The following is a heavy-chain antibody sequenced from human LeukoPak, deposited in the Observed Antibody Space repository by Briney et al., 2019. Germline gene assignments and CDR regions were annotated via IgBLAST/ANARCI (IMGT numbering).Heavy chain of an antibody. V-gene: IGHV3-23*01. CDR2: ISGSGGSS. J-gene: IGHJ4*02. Sequence: GGSLRLSCAASGFTFTSYAMTWVRQAPGKGLEWVSGISGSGGSSYYADSVKGRFTISRDNSKNTLYLQMNSLRAEDTAAYYCAKESDSSSWYEGYFDYWGQGTLVTVSS. CDR3: AKESDSSSWYEGYFDY. D-gene: IGHD6-13*01. CDR1: GFTFTSYA.